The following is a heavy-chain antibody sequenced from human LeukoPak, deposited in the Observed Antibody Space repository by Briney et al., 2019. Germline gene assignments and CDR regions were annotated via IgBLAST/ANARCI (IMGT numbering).Heavy chain of an antibody. Sequence: SETLSLTCSVSGASISRYYWSWIRQPPGKGLEWIGYCHHSGNTNYSPSLSSRITMSVDTSKNQFSLRLNSVTAADTAIYYCARRAAALDSWGQGTLVTVSS. CDR3: ARRAAALDS. D-gene: IGHD6-13*01. CDR2: CHHSGNT. J-gene: IGHJ4*02. V-gene: IGHV4-59*12. CDR1: GASISRYY.